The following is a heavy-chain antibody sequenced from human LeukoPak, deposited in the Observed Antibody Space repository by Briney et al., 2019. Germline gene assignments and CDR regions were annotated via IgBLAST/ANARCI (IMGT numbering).Heavy chain of an antibody. CDR3: ARHIGGGIEDMDV. D-gene: IGHD3-16*02. CDR2: IYVTGT. CDR1: GGSISSGDNY. V-gene: IGHV4-30-4*08. Sequence: SETLSLTCTVSGGSISSGDNYWSWIRQHPGRGLEWIGYIYVTGTRYNPYLQSRVTISVDTSRNQFFLKMSSVTAADTAVYYCARHIGGGIEDMDVWGKGTKVTVSS. J-gene: IGHJ6*03.